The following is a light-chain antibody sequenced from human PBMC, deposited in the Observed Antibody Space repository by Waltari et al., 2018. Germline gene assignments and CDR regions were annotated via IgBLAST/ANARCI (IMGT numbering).Light chain of an antibody. CDR1: SSDVGGYNY. Sequence: QSALTQPPSASGSPGQSVTISCTGTSSDVGGYNYVSWYQQHPGKAPELIISEVYKRPSGVPARFSGSKSGNTALLTVSVLQAEDEADYYCSSYAGRNTLVFGGGTKLTVL. CDR2: EVY. V-gene: IGLV2-8*01. CDR3: SSYAGRNTLV. J-gene: IGLJ3*02.